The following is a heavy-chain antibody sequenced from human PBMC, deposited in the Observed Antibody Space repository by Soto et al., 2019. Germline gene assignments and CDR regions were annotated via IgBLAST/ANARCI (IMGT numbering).Heavy chain of an antibody. CDR2: IYSGGST. D-gene: IGHD5-18*01. Sequence: EVQLVESGGGLVQPGGSLRLSCAASGFTVSTNFMTWVRQAPGKGLEWVSVIYSGGSTFYADSVKGRFTITRDNSKNTVYFQMNSLRVEDPPVYYCARARMQLWPNYYDDGLDVWGQGTTVTVSS. V-gene: IGHV3-66*01. J-gene: IGHJ6*02. CDR1: GFTVSTNF. CDR3: ARARMQLWPNYYDDGLDV.